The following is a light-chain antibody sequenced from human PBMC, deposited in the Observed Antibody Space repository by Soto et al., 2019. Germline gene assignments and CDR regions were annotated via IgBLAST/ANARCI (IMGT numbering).Light chain of an antibody. CDR2: DAS. Sequence: DIQMTQSPSSLSASVGDRVTITCRASQSISSYLNWYQQKPGKAPKLLIYDASSLQSGVPSRFSGSGSGTDFTLTISSLQPEDFATYSCQQSYSISWTFGQGTKVEIK. J-gene: IGKJ1*01. CDR1: QSISSY. V-gene: IGKV1-39*01. CDR3: QQSYSISWT.